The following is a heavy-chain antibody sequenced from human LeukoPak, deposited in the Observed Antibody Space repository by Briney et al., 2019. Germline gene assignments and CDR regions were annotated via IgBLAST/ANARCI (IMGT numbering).Heavy chain of an antibody. V-gene: IGHV3-48*02. CDR1: AFTLSSYN. D-gene: IGHD5-12*01. J-gene: IGHJ4*02. CDR3: ARSRGSDY. CDR2: ISSSSTTI. Sequence: GGSLRLSCAASAFTLSSYNMNCVRQAPGKGLEWVSYISSSSTTIYYADSVKGRFTIPRDNAKNSLYLQMNSLRDEDTAVYYCARSRGSDYWGQGTLVTVSS.